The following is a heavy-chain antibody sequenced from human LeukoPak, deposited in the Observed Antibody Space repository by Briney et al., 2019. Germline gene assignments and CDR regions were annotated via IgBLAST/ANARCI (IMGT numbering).Heavy chain of an antibody. CDR3: ARNSGYSGYDYPPPDYAFDI. D-gene: IGHD5-12*01. CDR1: GGSISSGDYY. V-gene: IGHV4-30-4*01. CDR2: IYYSGST. Sequence: SETLSLTCTVSGGSISSGDYYWSWIRQPPGKGLEWIGYIYYSGSTYYNPSLKSRVTISVDTSKNQFSLKLSSVTAADTAVYYCARNSGYSGYDYPPPDYAFDIWGQGTMVTVSS. J-gene: IGHJ3*02.